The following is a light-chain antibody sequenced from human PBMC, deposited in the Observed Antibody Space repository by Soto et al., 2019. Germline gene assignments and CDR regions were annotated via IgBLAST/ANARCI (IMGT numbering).Light chain of an antibody. J-gene: IGKJ3*01. CDR3: QQRTNWPLT. V-gene: IGKV3-11*01. Sequence: EIVLTQSPATLSLSPGERATLSCRASQSVSSYLAWYQQKPGQAPRLLIYDASNRATGIPARFSGSGSGTDFTLTISSLEPEDLAVYYCQQRTNWPLTSGSGTKVDIK. CDR1: QSVSSY. CDR2: DAS.